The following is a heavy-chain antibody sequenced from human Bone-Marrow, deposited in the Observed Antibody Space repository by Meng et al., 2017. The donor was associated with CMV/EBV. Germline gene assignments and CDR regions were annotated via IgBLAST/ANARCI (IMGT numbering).Heavy chain of an antibody. V-gene: IGHV3-30*04. CDR1: GYTFTGYY. CDR2: ISYDGSNK. CDR3: ARDAASMVRGVMGY. Sequence: SCKASGYTFTGYYMHWVRQAPGKGLEWVAVISYDGSNKYYADSVKGRFTISRDNSKNTLYPQMNSLRAEDTAVYYCARDAASMVRGVMGYWGQGTLVTVSS. D-gene: IGHD3-10*01. J-gene: IGHJ4*02.